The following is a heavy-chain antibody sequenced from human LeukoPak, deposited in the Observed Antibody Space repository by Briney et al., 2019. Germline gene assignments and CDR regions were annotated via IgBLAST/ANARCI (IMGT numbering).Heavy chain of an antibody. CDR1: GGSISSGGYY. CDR2: IYYSGST. Sequence: PSQTLSLTCTVSGGSISSGGYYWSWIRQHPGKGLEWIGSIYYSGSTYYNPSLKSRVTISVDTSKNQFSLKLSSVTAADTAVYYCARTEYSSSWSPWGFDPWGQGALVTVSS. J-gene: IGHJ5*02. CDR3: ARTEYSSSWSPWGFDP. D-gene: IGHD6-6*01. V-gene: IGHV4-39*01.